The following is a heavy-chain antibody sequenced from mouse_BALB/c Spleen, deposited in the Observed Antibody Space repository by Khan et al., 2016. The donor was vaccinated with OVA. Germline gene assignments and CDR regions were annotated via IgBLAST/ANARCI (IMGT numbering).Heavy chain of an antibody. CDR2: IRYSGST. D-gene: IGHD1-2*01. Sequence: VQLKESGPGLVKPSQSLSLTCTVTGYSITSGYGWNWIRQFPGNKLEWMGYIRYSGSTNYNPSLKSRISITRDTSKNQFFLQLNSVTTEDTATYYCARTARINYWGQGTTVTVSA. V-gene: IGHV3-1*02. CDR3: ARTARINY. J-gene: IGHJ2*01. CDR1: GYSITSGYG.